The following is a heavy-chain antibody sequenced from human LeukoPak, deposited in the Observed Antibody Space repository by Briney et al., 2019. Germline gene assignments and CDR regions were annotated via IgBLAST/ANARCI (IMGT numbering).Heavy chain of an antibody. V-gene: IGHV4-59*12. Sequence: SETLSLTCTVSGGSISSYYWSWIRQPPGKGLEWIGSIYYSGSTYYNPSLKSRVTISVDTSKNQFSLKLSSVTAADTAVYYCATVSNDAFDIWGQGTMVTVSS. CDR1: GGSISSYY. CDR3: ATVSNDAFDI. J-gene: IGHJ3*02. CDR2: IYYSGST.